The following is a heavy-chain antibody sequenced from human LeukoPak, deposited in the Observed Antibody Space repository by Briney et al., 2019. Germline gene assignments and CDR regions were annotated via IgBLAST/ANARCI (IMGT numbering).Heavy chain of an antibody. J-gene: IGHJ6*02. D-gene: IGHD3-22*01. CDR1: GFTFSSYW. Sequence: GGSLRLSCAASGFTFSSYWMSWVRQAPGKGLEWVSSISTSGSHIYFPDSVKGRFTISRDNSKNSLYLQMNSLRAEDTAVYYCARSSGYYYYNGMDVWGQGTTVTVSS. CDR2: ISTSGSHI. CDR3: ARSSGYYYYNGMDV. V-gene: IGHV3-21*01.